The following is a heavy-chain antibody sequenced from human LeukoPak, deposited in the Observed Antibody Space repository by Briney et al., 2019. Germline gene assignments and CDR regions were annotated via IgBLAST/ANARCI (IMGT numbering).Heavy chain of an antibody. V-gene: IGHV1-46*01. D-gene: IGHD3-22*01. J-gene: IGHJ3*02. CDR1: GYTFTSYY. Sequence: ASVKVSCKASGYTFTSYYMHWVRQAPGQGLEWMGIINPSGGSTSYAQKFQGRVTMTRDMSTSTVYMELSSLRSEDTAVYYCARNGLADYYDSSGYYNAFDIWGQGTMVTVSS. CDR2: INPSGGST. CDR3: ARNGLADYYDSSGYYNAFDI.